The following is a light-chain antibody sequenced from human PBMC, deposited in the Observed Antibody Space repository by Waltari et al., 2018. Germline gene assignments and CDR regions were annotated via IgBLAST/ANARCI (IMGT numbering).Light chain of an antibody. J-gene: IGLJ2*01. CDR1: KLGDKY. CDR2: QDS. V-gene: IGLV3-1*01. Sequence: SYELTQPPSVSVSPGQTASITCSGDKLGDKYACWYQQKPGQSPVLVIYQDSKRPSGILERFSGSNSGNTATLTISGTQAMDEADYYCQAWDSRSGLFGGGTKLTVL. CDR3: QAWDSRSGL.